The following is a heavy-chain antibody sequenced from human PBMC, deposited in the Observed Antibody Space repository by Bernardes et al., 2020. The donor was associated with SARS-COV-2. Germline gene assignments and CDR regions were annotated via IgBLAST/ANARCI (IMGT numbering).Heavy chain of an antibody. V-gene: IGHV4-59*08. Sequence: SETLSLTYTVSGGSISSYYWSWIRQPPGKGLEWIGYIYYSGSTNYNPSLKSRLTISVDTSKNQFSLKLSSVTAADTAVYYCARSGSLRVLFDSWGQGTLVTVSS. CDR2: IYYSGST. J-gene: IGHJ4*02. CDR1: GGSISSYY. D-gene: IGHD3-10*01. CDR3: ARSGSLRVLFDS.